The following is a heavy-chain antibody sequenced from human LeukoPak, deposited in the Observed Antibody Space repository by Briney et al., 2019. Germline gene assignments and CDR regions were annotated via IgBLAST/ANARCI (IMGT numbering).Heavy chain of an antibody. Sequence: GGSLRLPCAASGFTFSSYAMSWVRQAPGKGLEWVSAISGSGGSTYYADSVKGRFTISRDNSKNTLYLQMNSLRAEDTAVYYCAKVYIGAARPQYYFDYWGQGTLVTVSS. J-gene: IGHJ4*02. CDR2: ISGSGGST. D-gene: IGHD6-6*01. CDR1: GFTFSSYA. V-gene: IGHV3-23*01. CDR3: AKVYIGAARPQYYFDY.